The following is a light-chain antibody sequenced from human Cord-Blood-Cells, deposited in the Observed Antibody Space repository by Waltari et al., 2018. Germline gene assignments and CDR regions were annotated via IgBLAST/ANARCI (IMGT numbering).Light chain of an antibody. CDR1: QSVSSY. J-gene: IGKJ4*01. V-gene: IGKV3-11*01. CDR3: QQRSNWPLT. CDR2: DAS. Sequence: VLTQSPATLSLSPGERATLSCRASQSVSSYLAWYQQKPGQAPRLLIYDASNRATGIPARFSGSGSGTDFTLTISSLEPEDFAVYYCQQRSNWPLTFGGGTKVEIK.